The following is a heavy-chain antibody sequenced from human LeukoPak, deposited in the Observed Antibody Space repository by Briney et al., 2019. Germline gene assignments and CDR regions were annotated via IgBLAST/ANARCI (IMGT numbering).Heavy chain of an antibody. D-gene: IGHD1-26*01. V-gene: IGHV4-30-2*01. CDR1: GGSISSGGYS. CDR3: ARPHSGSYWGDAFDI. Sequence: NASQTLSLTCAVSGGSISSGGYSWSWIRQPPGKGLEWIGYIYHSGSTYYNPSLKSRVTISVDRSKNQFSLKLSSVTAADTAVYYCARPHSGSYWGDAFDIWGQGTMVTVSS. CDR2: IYHSGST. J-gene: IGHJ3*02.